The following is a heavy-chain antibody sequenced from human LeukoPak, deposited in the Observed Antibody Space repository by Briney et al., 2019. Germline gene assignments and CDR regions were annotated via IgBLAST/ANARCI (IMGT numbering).Heavy chain of an antibody. CDR1: GYTFSDFS. D-gene: IGHD3-22*01. J-gene: IGHJ4*02. CDR3: VRLRRNNDRSGYYYYYDY. V-gene: IGHV3-21*01. Sequence: GGSLALSCAASGYTFSDFSVNWVRQAPGKGLEWVSSISVRSNYRYYADSVRGRFTISRDDARDSLFLQMNSLRAEDTAVYFCVRLRRNNDRSGYYYYYDYWGQGTLVTVSS. CDR2: ISVRSNYR.